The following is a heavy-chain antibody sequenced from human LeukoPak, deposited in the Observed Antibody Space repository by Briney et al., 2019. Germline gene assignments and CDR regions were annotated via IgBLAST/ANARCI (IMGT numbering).Heavy chain of an antibody. D-gene: IGHD3-22*01. CDR2: INSDGINT. Sequence: GGSLRLSCAASGFTSSNYWMHWVRQASGKGLVWVSRINSDGINTSYADSVKGRFTISRDNAKNTLNLQMNSLRAEDTAVYYCARDLGQYYDTSDNWFDPWGQGTLVTVSS. CDR1: GFTSSNYW. CDR3: ARDLGQYYDTSDNWFDP. J-gene: IGHJ5*02. V-gene: IGHV3-74*01.